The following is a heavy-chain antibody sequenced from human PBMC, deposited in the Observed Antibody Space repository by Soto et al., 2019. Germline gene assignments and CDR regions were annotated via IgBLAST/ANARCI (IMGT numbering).Heavy chain of an antibody. CDR3: ARGLQYYYDSSGYPDY. J-gene: IGHJ4*02. D-gene: IGHD3-22*01. V-gene: IGHV1-2*02. CDR1: GYTFTGYY. CDR2: INPNSGGT. Sequence: GASVKVSCKASGYTFTGYYMHWVRQAPGQGLEWMGWINPNSGGTNYAQKFQGRVTMTRDTSISTAYMELSRLRSDDTAVYYCARGLQYYYDSSGYPDYWGQGTLVTVS.